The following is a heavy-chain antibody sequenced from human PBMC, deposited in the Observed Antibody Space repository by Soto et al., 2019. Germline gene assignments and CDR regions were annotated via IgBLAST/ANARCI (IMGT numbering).Heavy chain of an antibody. J-gene: IGHJ3*02. Sequence: SVKVSCKASGFTFTSSAVQWVRQARGQRLEWIGWIVVGSGNTNYAQKFQERVTITRDMSTSTAYMELSSLRSEDTAVYYCAADLVGYSYSDAFDIWGQGTMVTVSS. CDR1: GFTFTSSA. D-gene: IGHD5-18*01. V-gene: IGHV1-58*01. CDR2: IVVGSGNT. CDR3: AADLVGYSYSDAFDI.